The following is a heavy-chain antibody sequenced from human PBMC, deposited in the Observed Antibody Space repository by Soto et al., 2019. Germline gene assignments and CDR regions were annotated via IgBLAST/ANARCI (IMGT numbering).Heavy chain of an antibody. Sequence: QVQLQESGPGLVKPSQTLSLTCTVSGGSVSGGSISTTDYYWSWIRQPPGKGLEGIGYIYYSGGPYYHPSLMGRFTISVDPSKNQFSLKLSSLTAADTAVYYCARAGDRPNYHYYYGMDVWGQGTTVTVSS. CDR3: ARAGDRPNYHYYYGMDV. CDR1: GGSISTTDYY. CDR2: IYYSGGP. J-gene: IGHJ6*02. D-gene: IGHD3-16*01. V-gene: IGHV4-30-4*01.